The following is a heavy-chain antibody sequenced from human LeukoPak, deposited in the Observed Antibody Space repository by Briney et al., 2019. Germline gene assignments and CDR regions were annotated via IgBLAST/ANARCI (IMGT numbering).Heavy chain of an antibody. Sequence: ASVKVSCKASGYTFTSYGISWVRQAPGQGLEWMGWISAYNGNTNYAQKLQGRVTMTTDTSTSTAYMELRSLRSDDTAVYYCARETYYDFWSGYYTAKFDYWGQGTLVTVSS. V-gene: IGHV1-18*01. CDR3: ARETYYDFWSGYYTAKFDY. J-gene: IGHJ4*02. D-gene: IGHD3-3*01. CDR2: ISAYNGNT. CDR1: GYTFTSYG.